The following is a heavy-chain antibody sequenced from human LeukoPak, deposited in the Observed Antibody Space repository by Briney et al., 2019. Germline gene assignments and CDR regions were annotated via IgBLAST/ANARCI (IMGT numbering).Heavy chain of an antibody. CDR1: GFTFSSYA. CDR2: ISGSGGST. CDR3: AKDSIVLRYFDWLSPYFDY. D-gene: IGHD3-9*01. V-gene: IGHV3-23*01. Sequence: QPGGSLRLSCAASGFTFSSYAMSWVRQAPGKGLEWVSAISGSGGSTYYADSVKGRFTISRDNSKNTLYLQMNSLRAEDTAVYYCAKDSIVLRYFDWLSPYFDYWGQGTLVTVSS. J-gene: IGHJ4*02.